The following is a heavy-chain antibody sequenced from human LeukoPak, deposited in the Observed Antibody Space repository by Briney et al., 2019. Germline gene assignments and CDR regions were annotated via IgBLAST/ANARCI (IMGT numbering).Heavy chain of an antibody. CDR3: ASEPNCSSTSCYYNYYYGMDV. D-gene: IGHD2-2*01. J-gene: IGHJ6*02. V-gene: IGHV3-33*01. CDR2: IWYDGSNK. Sequence: GGSLRLSCAASGFTFSSYGMHWVRQAPGKGLEWVAVIWYDGSNKYYADPVKGRFTISRDNSKNTLYLQMNSLRAEDTAVYYCASEPNCSSTSCYYNYYYGMDVWGQGTTVTVSS. CDR1: GFTFSSYG.